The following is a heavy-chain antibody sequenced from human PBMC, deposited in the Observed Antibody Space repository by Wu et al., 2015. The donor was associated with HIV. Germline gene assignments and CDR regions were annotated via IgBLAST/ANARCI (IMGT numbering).Heavy chain of an antibody. CDR2: ISAYNGNT. CDR3: ARQRGGYSGYDGMVIDY. Sequence: QVQLVQSGAEVKKPGASVKVSCKASGYTFTSYGISWVRQAPGQGLEWMGWISAYNGNTNYAQKLQGRVTMTTDTSTSTACMELRSLRSDDTAVYYCARQRGGYSGYDGMVIDYWGQGTLVTVSS. J-gene: IGHJ4*02. D-gene: IGHD5-12*01. V-gene: IGHV1-18*01. CDR1: GYTFTSYG.